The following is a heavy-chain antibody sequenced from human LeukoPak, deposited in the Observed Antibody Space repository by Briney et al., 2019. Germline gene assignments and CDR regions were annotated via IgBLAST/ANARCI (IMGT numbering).Heavy chain of an antibody. J-gene: IGHJ2*01. Sequence: SETLSLTCTVSGGSISSYYWSWIRQPPGKGLEWIGYIYYSGSTNYNPSLKSRVTISVDPSKNQFSLKLSSVTAADTAVYYCARELNSSGWYPSWYFDLWGRGTLVTVSS. V-gene: IGHV4-59*01. D-gene: IGHD6-19*01. CDR3: ARELNSSGWYPSWYFDL. CDR2: IYYSGST. CDR1: GGSISSYY.